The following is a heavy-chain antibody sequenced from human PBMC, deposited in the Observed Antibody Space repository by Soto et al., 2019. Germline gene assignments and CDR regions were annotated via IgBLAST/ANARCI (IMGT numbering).Heavy chain of an antibody. V-gene: IGHV4-59*01. D-gene: IGHD2-21*02. Sequence: SETLSLTCTVSGGSISSYYWSWIRQPPGKGLEWIGYIYYSGSTNYNPSLKIRVTISVDTSKNQFSLKLSSVTAADTAVYYCAICGGDCYGTFDYWGQGTLVTVSS. J-gene: IGHJ4*02. CDR2: IYYSGST. CDR1: GGSISSYY. CDR3: AICGGDCYGTFDY.